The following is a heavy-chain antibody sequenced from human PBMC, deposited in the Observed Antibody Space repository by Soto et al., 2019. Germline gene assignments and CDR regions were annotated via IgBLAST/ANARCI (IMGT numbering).Heavy chain of an antibody. V-gene: IGHV1-18*01. D-gene: IGHD2-15*01. Sequence: QVQLVQSGAEVKKPGASVKVSCKASGYTFPSYGISWVRQAPGQGLEWMGWISGYNGDTNYAQMRQGRVTMTTDTSTSTAYMELRSLRSDDTAVYYCARDDCSGGSCYRPLDYWGQGTLVTVSS. CDR2: ISGYNGDT. CDR1: GYTFPSYG. CDR3: ARDDCSGGSCYRPLDY. J-gene: IGHJ4*02.